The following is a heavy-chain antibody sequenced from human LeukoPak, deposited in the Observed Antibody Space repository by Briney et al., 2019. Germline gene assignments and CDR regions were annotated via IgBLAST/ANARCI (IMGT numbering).Heavy chain of an antibody. J-gene: IGHJ4*02. CDR1: GYTFTGYY. CDR2: INPNSGGT. Sequence: ASVKVSCKASGYTFTGYYMHWVRQAPGQGLEWMGWINPNSGGTNYAQKFQGRVTMTRDTSISTAYMELSRLRSDDTAVYYCARGPRGSYYGEAFDYWGQGTLVTVSS. D-gene: IGHD1-26*01. V-gene: IGHV1-2*02. CDR3: ARGPRGSYYGEAFDY.